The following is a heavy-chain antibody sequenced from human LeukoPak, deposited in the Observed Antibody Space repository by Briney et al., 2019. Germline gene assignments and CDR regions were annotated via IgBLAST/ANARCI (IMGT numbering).Heavy chain of an antibody. CDR3: ARGRPRGYSGFVSDH. CDR2: MNHNGSTT. V-gene: IGHV3-74*03. CDR1: GFNFTNHW. Sequence: GGSLRLSCAASGFNFTNHWMHWFRHAPGKGLEWVSRMNHNGSTTTYADFVKGRFTISRDNAKKTLYLQMNSHTAEDTAVYFCARGRPRGYSGFVSDHWGQGTPISVSS. J-gene: IGHJ5*02. D-gene: IGHD5-12*01.